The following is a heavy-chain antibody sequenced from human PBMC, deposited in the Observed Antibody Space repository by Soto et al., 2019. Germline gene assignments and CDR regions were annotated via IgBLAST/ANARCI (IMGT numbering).Heavy chain of an antibody. Sequence: PGGSRRLSCATSGFTFSNAGVGWGREAPGKGLEWVGRIMSKTDGGTTDYAAPVKGRFTIPRDDSKSTLYLQMNSLKTEDTAFYYCTTDSGMSPYSFDYWGQGTLVTVSS. CDR3: TTDSGMSPYSFDY. V-gene: IGHV3-15*01. D-gene: IGHD1-26*01. CDR2: IMSKTDGGTT. CDR1: GFTFSNAG. J-gene: IGHJ4*02.